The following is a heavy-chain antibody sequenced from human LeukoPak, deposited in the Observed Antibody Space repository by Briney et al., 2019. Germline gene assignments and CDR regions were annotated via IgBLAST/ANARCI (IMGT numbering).Heavy chain of an antibody. CDR1: GGSISSYY. Sequence: SETLSLTCTVSGGSISSYYWNWIRQPAGKGLEWIGRIYTSGSTNYNPSLKSRVTMSVDTSKNQFSLKLSSVTAADTAVYYCTRRRNYLSHFDYWGQGTLVTVSS. CDR2: IYTSGST. V-gene: IGHV4-4*07. CDR3: TRRRNYLSHFDY. J-gene: IGHJ4*02. D-gene: IGHD1-7*01.